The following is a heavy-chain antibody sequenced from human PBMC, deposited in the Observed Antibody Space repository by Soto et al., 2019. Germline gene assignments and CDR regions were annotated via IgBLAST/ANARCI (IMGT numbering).Heavy chain of an antibody. Sequence: EVHLFESAGGLVQPGGSLRISCAASGFVFSDYAMSWVRQAPGKGLEWLSAISGDAHDTYYAASVKGRFTISRDNSKNKLYLQMDSLRVEDTARYYCLKDAPQPFSYWGRGTLVTVSS. J-gene: IGHJ4*02. D-gene: IGHD3-3*02. V-gene: IGHV3-23*01. CDR2: ISGDAHDT. CDR3: LKDAPQPFSY. CDR1: GFVFSDYA.